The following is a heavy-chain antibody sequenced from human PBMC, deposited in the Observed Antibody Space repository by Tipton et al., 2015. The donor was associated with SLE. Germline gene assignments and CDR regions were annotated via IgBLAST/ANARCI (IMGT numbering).Heavy chain of an antibody. J-gene: IGHJ4*02. Sequence: TLSLTCTVSGGSISSGSYYWSWIRQPAGKGLEWIGRIYTSGSTNYNPSLKSRVTISVDTSKNQFSLKLSSVTAADTAVYYCARGDGSSSGHFDYWGQGTLVTVSS. V-gene: IGHV4-61*02. D-gene: IGHD6-13*01. CDR3: ARGDGSSSGHFDY. CDR1: GGSISSGSYY. CDR2: IYTSGST.